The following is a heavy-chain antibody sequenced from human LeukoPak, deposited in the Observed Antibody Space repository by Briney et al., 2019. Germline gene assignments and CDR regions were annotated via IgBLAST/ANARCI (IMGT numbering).Heavy chain of an antibody. V-gene: IGHV1-69*13. Sequence: ASVKVSCKASGGTFSSYAISWVRQAPGQGLEWMGGIIPIFGTANYAQKFQGRVTITADESTSTAYMELNSLRSEDTAVYYCARGGGDGYNHDYYYGMDVWGQGTTVTVSS. CDR3: ARGGGDGYNHDYYYGMDV. J-gene: IGHJ6*02. CDR2: IIPIFGTA. CDR1: GGTFSSYA. D-gene: IGHD5-24*01.